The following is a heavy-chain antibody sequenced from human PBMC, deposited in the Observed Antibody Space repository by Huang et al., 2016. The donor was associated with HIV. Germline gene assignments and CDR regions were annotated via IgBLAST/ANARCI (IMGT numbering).Heavy chain of an antibody. Sequence: QVQLVESGGGVVQPGRSLRISCAASSFTFSNYAMHWVRQAPWQGPEWVAGISYEGSNKYYADSVKGRFTIARDNSKNTLYLQMNSLRAEDTAVYYCARDLWLRDLYYYYYMDVWGKGTTVTVSS. CDR1: SFTFSNYA. CDR3: ARDLWLRDLYYYYYMDV. CDR2: ISYEGSNK. J-gene: IGHJ6*03. V-gene: IGHV3-30-3*01. D-gene: IGHD5-12*01.